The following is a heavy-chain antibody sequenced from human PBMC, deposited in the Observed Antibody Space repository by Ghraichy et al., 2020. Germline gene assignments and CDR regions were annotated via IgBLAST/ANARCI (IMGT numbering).Heavy chain of an antibody. J-gene: IGHJ4*02. Sequence: SQTLSLTCTVSGGSISSGGYYWSWIRQHPGKGLEWIGYIYYSGSTYYNPSLKSRVTISVDTSKNQFSLKLSSVAAADTAVYYCASWYYDFWSGYYTGVRVPGSFDYWGQGTLVTVSS. CDR2: IYYSGST. D-gene: IGHD3-3*01. CDR1: GGSISSGGYY. V-gene: IGHV4-31*03. CDR3: ASWYYDFWSGYYTGVRVPGSFDY.